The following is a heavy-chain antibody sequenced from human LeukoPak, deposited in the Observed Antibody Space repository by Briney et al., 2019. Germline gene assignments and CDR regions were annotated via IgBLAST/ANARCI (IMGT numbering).Heavy chain of an antibody. J-gene: IGHJ6*02. Sequence: GGSLRLSCAASGFTFSDYYMSWIRQAPGKGLKWVSYISSSGSTIYYADSVKGRFTISRDNAKNSMYLQMSSLRAEDTAVYYCARDPSSLRYVGYLGMDVWGQGTTVTVSS. CDR1: GFTFSDYY. CDR2: ISSSGSTI. D-gene: IGHD3-10*02. V-gene: IGHV3-11*04. CDR3: ARDPSSLRYVGYLGMDV.